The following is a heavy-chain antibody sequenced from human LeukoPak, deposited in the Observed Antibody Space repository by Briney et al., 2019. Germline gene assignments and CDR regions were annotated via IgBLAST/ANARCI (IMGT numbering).Heavy chain of an antibody. CDR3: ARDPDYGYFDY. D-gene: IGHD4-17*01. Sequence: SETLSLTCTVSGGSISSYYWGWIRQPPGKGLEWIGSIYYSGSTYYNPSLKSRVTISVDTSKNQFSLKLSSVTAADTAVYYCARDPDYGYFDYWGQGTLVTVSS. CDR1: GGSISSYY. J-gene: IGHJ4*02. V-gene: IGHV4-39*07. CDR2: IYYSGST.